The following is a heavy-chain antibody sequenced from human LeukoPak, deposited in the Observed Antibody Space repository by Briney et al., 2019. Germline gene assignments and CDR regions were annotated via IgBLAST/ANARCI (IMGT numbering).Heavy chain of an antibody. V-gene: IGHV3-53*01. Sequence: PGGSLRLSCAASGFTVSSTYMSWVRQAPGKGLEWVSVIYSDDTTYNADSVKGRFTISRDNSKNTLYLQMNSLRADDTAVYYCIKEAGYCSGGGCYRWFDSWGQGTLVTVSS. CDR2: IYSDDTT. CDR1: GFTVSSTY. J-gene: IGHJ5*01. D-gene: IGHD2-15*01. CDR3: IKEAGYCSGGGCYRWFDS.